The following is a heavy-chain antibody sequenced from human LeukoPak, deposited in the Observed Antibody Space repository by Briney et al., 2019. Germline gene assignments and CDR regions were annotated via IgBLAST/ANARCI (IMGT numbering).Heavy chain of an antibody. CDR2: IYNSSRI. D-gene: IGHD2-2*02. Sequence: GGSLRLSCTVSGFTVSSNSMSWVRQAPGKGLEWVSFIYNSSRIHYSDSVKGRFTISRDNSKNTLYLQMNSLRAEDTAVYYCARVTGGRYCSTTSCYMRGWFDPWGQGTLVTVSS. V-gene: IGHV3-53*01. CDR3: ARVTGGRYCSTTSCYMRGWFDP. J-gene: IGHJ5*02. CDR1: GFTVSSNS.